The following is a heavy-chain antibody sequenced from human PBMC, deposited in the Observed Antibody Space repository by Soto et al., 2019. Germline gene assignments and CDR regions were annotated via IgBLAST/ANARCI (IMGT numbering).Heavy chain of an antibody. V-gene: IGHV4-39*01. CDR2: IYYSGST. CDR3: ARPIVGATTGGYYFDY. D-gene: IGHD1-26*01. J-gene: IGHJ4*02. Sequence: SETLSLTCTVSGGSISSSSYYWGWIRQPPGKGLEWIGSIYYSGSTYYNPSLKSRVTISVDTSKNQFSLKLSSVTAADTAVYYCARPIVGATTGGYYFDYWGQGTLVTVSS. CDR1: GGSISSSSYY.